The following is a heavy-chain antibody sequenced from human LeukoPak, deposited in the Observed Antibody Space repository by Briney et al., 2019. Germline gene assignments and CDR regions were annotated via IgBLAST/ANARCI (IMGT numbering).Heavy chain of an antibody. CDR3: ARGELFSGDDVGGDY. Sequence: ASVEVSCKASGCTFTGYYMHWVRQAPGQGLEWMGWINPNSGGTNYAQKFQGRVTMTRDTSISTAYMELSRLRSDDTAVYYCARGELFSGDDVGGDYWGQGTLVTVSS. CDR2: INPNSGGT. V-gene: IGHV1-2*02. J-gene: IGHJ4*02. D-gene: IGHD3-3*02. CDR1: GCTFTGYY.